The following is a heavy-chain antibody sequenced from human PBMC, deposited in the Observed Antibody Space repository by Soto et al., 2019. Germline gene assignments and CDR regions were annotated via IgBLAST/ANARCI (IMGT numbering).Heavy chain of an antibody. CDR2: ITTYNGNT. CDR3: ATFLQLRPLGY. D-gene: IGHD1-1*01. CDR1: GYTFTNYG. J-gene: IGHJ4*02. Sequence: QVQLVQSGGEVKKPGASVNVSCKTSGYTFTNYGISWVRQAPGQGLEFMGWITTYNGNTNYAQKFQDRVTMTSDTSTSTAYMELRSLRSDDTAMYYCATFLQLRPLGYWGQGTLVTVSS. V-gene: IGHV1-18*01.